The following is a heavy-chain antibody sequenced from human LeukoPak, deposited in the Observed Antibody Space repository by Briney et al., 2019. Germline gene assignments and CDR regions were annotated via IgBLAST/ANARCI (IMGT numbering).Heavy chain of an antibody. Sequence: SETLSLACAVYGGSFSGYYWSWIRQPPGKGLEWIGEINHSGSTNYNPSLKSRVTISVDTSKNQFSLKLSSVTAADTAVYYCATGEDYDSSGYWGQGTLVTVSS. D-gene: IGHD3-22*01. CDR2: INHSGST. CDR1: GGSFSGYY. CDR3: ATGEDYDSSGY. J-gene: IGHJ4*02. V-gene: IGHV4-34*01.